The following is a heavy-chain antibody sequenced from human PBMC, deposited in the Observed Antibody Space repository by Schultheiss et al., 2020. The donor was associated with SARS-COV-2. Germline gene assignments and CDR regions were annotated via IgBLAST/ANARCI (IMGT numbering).Heavy chain of an antibody. CDR3: ARRGYSYGYRGDAFDI. Sequence: SETLSLTCAVYGGSFSGYYWSWIRQPPGKGLEWIGEINHSGSTNYNPSLKSRVTMSVDTSKNQFSLKLSSVTAADTAVYYCARRGYSYGYRGDAFDIWGQGTMVTVSS. CDR1: GGSFSGYY. D-gene: IGHD5-18*01. J-gene: IGHJ3*02. V-gene: IGHV4-34*01. CDR2: INHSGST.